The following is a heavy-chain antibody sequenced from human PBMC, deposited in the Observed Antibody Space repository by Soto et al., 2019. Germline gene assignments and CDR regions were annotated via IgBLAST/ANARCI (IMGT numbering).Heavy chain of an antibody. J-gene: IGHJ5*02. V-gene: IGHV1-2*02. CDR1: GYTFTGYY. Sequence: ASVKVSCKASGYTFTGYYMHWVRQAPGQGLEWMGWINPNSGGTNYAQKFQGRVTMTRDTSISTAYMELSRLRSDDTAVYYCARVKNLLAAYYDSSGYYDLWGQGTLVTVSS. CDR2: INPNSGGT. CDR3: ARVKNLLAAYYDSSGYYDL. D-gene: IGHD3-22*01.